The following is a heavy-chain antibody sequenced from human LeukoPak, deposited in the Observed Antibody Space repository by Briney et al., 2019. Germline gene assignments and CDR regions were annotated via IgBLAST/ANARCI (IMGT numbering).Heavy chain of an antibody. CDR1: GFTFSNYA. V-gene: IGHV3-23*01. Sequence: GGSLRLSCAASGFTFSNYAMSWVRQAPGKGLGWVSAINPTGGSTYYADSVKGRSTISRDKSKNTLYLQMNSLRAEDTAVYFCASAGSHSYFDSWGPGTLVTVSS. D-gene: IGHD6-13*01. J-gene: IGHJ4*02. CDR2: INPTGGST. CDR3: ASAGSHSYFDS.